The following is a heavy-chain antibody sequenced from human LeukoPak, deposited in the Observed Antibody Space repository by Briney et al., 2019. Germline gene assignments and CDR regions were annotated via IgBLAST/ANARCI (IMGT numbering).Heavy chain of an antibody. CDR3: AKARYYYDSSGYYY. Sequence: GGSLRLSCAASGFTFSSYAMSWVRQAPGKGLEWVSAISGSGGSTYYADSVKGRFTISRDNSKNTLYLQMNSLRAEDTAVYYCAKARYYYDSSGYYYWGQGTLVTVSS. CDR2: ISGSGGST. J-gene: IGHJ4*02. D-gene: IGHD3-22*01. V-gene: IGHV3-23*01. CDR1: GFTFSSYA.